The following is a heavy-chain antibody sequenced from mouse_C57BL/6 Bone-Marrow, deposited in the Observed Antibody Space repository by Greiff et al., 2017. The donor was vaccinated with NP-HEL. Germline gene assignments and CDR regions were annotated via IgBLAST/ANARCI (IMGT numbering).Heavy chain of an antibody. D-gene: IGHD1-1*01. CDR2: INYDGSST. CDR1: GFTFSDYY. V-gene: IGHV5-16*01. CDR3: ARVPIYYYGSSHWYFDV. Sequence: EVMLVESEGGLVQPGRSMKLSCTASGFTFSDYYMAWVRQVPEKGLEWVANINYDGSSTYYLDSLKSRFIISRDNAKNILYLQMSSLKSEDTATYYCARVPIYYYGSSHWYFDVWGTGTTVTVSS. J-gene: IGHJ1*03.